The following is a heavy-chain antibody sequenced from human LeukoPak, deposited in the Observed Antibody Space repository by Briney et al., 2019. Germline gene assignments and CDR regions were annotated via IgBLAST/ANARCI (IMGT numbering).Heavy chain of an antibody. V-gene: IGHV1-46*01. Sequence: ASVKVSCKASGYTFTSYYIYWVRQAPGQGLEWMGIINPSGGSTSYAQKFQGRVTMTRDTSTSAVYMELSSLRSEDTAVYYCARGRDYSDYQGAFDIWGQGTMVTVSS. CDR2: INPSGGST. J-gene: IGHJ3*02. CDR1: GYTFTSYY. D-gene: IGHD4-11*01. CDR3: ARGRDYSDYQGAFDI.